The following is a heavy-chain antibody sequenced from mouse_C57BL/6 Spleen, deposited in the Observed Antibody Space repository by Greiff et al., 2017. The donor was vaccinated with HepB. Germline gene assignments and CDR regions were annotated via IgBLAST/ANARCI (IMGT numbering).Heavy chain of an antibody. J-gene: IGHJ2*01. Sequence: VQLQESGPELVKPGASVKISCKASGYAFSSSWMNWVKQRPGKGLEWIGRIYPGDGDTNYNGKFKGKATLTADKSSSTAYMQLSSLTSEDSAVYFCARIGITYYFDYWGQGTTLTVSS. CDR2: IYPGDGDT. CDR1: GYAFSSSW. D-gene: IGHD1-1*01. CDR3: ARIGITYYFDY. V-gene: IGHV1-82*01.